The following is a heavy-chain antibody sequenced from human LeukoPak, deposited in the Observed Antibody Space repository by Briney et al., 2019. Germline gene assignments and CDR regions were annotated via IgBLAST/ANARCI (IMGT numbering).Heavy chain of an antibody. CDR1: GFTVSATS. CDR2: IKSKGDGETT. CDR3: TTDLGITMIRGVIVY. Sequence: GGSLRLSCEASGFTVSATSMTCVRQAPGKGLEWVGRIKSKGDGETTDYAAPVKGRFTMSRDDAKATLYLQINSLITEDTAVYYCTTDLGITMIRGVIVYWGQGTLVTVSS. D-gene: IGHD3-10*01. J-gene: IGHJ4*02. V-gene: IGHV3-15*01.